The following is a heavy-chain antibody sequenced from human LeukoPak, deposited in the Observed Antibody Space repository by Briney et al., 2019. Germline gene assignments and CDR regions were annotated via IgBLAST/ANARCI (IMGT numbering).Heavy chain of an antibody. Sequence: GSVKVSCKASGYTFTSYAMHWVRQAPGQRLEWMGWINAGNGNTKYSQKFQGRVTITRDTSARTAYMALSSLRPTDTAVYFCARGRYYSDSSYYYFDSWGQGSLVTVSS. D-gene: IGHD3-22*01. CDR2: INAGNGNT. CDR3: ARGRYYSDSSYYYFDS. CDR1: GYTFTSYA. V-gene: IGHV1-3*01. J-gene: IGHJ4*02.